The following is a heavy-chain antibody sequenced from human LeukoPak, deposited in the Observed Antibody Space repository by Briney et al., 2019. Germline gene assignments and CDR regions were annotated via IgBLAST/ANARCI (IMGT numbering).Heavy chain of an antibody. CDR2: ISYDGSNK. V-gene: IGHV3-30*03. CDR3: ARGGYCSSTSCYHGSGVIYY. Sequence: GGSLRLSCAASGFTFSSYSMNWVRQAPGKGLEWVAVISYDGSNKYYADSVKGRSTISRDNSKNTLYLQMNSLRAEDTAVYYCARGGYCSSTSCYHGSGVIYYWGQGTLVTVSS. J-gene: IGHJ4*02. CDR1: GFTFSSYS. D-gene: IGHD2-2*03.